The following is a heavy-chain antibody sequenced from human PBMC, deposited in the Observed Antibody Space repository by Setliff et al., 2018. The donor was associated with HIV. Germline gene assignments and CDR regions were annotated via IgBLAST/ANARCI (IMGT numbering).Heavy chain of an antibody. CDR2: INPDGGGT. Sequence: VASVKVSCKASGYIFTDYYIHWVRQAPGQRLEWMGWINPDGGGTNFAQKFQGRLTMTRDTSISTTYLELTNVKSDDTAVFFCARGRRVAPGSFSHFYYVGVWGEGTTVTVSS. J-gene: IGHJ6*03. CDR1: GYIFTDYY. V-gene: IGHV1-2*02. D-gene: IGHD3-16*02. CDR3: ARGRRVAPGSFSHFYYVGV.